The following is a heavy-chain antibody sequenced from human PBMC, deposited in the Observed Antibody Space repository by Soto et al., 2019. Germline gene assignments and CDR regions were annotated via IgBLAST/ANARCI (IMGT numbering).Heavy chain of an antibody. V-gene: IGHV4-59*01. D-gene: IGHD4-17*01. CDR3: ARTYGDYVFDY. J-gene: IGHJ4*02. CDR1: GGSISSYY. CDR2: IYYSGST. Sequence: QVQLQESGPGLLKPSETLSLTCTVSGGSISSYYWCWIRQPPGKGLEWIGSIYYSGSTNYSPSLKSRVTISVDTSKNQFSRKMSSVTAADTAVYYCARTYGDYVFDYWGQGTLVTVSS.